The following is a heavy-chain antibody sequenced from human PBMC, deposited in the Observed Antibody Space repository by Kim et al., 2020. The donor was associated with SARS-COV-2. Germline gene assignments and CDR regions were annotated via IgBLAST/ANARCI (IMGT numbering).Heavy chain of an antibody. CDR1: GFTFNNYV. J-gene: IGHJ4*02. V-gene: IGHV3-74*01. CDR2: ISHDGSVT. D-gene: IGHD3-9*01. CDR3: TRDVNWLFVDY. Sequence: GGSLRLSCVVSGFTFNNYVMHWVRQVPGKGLEWVSRISHDGSVTNYADSVKDRFTVSRDNSKNTLYLQMDRLRVDDTAIYHCTRDVNWLFVDYWGPGTLV.